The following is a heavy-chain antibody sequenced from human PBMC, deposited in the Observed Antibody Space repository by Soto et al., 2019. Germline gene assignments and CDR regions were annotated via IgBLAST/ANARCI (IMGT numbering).Heavy chain of an antibody. CDR3: ARMLGYYYYYVDV. D-gene: IGHD3-16*01. Sequence: QVQLQQWGAGLLKPSETLSLTCAVYGGSFSGYYWRWIRQPPGKGLEWIGEINHSGSTNYNPSLRSRVTKSVDSSKNPFSLKLSSVTAADTAVYYCARMLGYYYYYVDVWGKGTTVTVSS. CDR1: GGSFSGYY. V-gene: IGHV4-34*01. J-gene: IGHJ6*03. CDR2: INHSGST.